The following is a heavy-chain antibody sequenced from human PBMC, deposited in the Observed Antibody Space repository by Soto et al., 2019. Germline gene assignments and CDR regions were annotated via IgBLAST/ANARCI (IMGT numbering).Heavy chain of an antibody. J-gene: IGHJ4*02. CDR2: INPSGGST. CDR1: GYTFTSYY. CDR3: ARAYPLTIKVSRGYFDY. Sequence: ASVKVSCKASGYTFTSYYMHWVRQAPGQGLEWKGIINPSGGSTSYAQKFQGRVTMTRDTSTSTVYMELSSLRSEDTAVYYCARAYPLTIKVSRGYFDYWGQGTLVTVSS. V-gene: IGHV1-46*03. D-gene: IGHD2-8*01.